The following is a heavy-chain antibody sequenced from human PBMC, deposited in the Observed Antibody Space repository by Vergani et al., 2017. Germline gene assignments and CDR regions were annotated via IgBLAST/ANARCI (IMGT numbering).Heavy chain of an antibody. CDR3: AKYLRDSTDGLPDS. D-gene: IGHD2-21*02. J-gene: IGHJ4*02. Sequence: QVQLVESAGGVVQPGGSLRLSCAASGFTFSNFGMHWIRQAPGQGLEWLAYIGKDVINTRYRDAVKGRFTVSRDNSKDILYLQMDSLRSEDTALYYCAKYLRDSTDGLPDSWGPGTLVIVSS. CDR1: GFTFSNFG. CDR2: IGKDVINT. V-gene: IGHV3-30*02.